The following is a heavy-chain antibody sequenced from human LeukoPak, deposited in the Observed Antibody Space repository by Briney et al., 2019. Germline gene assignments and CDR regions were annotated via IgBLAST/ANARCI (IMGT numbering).Heavy chain of an antibody. CDR3: ASRSRPRNYYYYYGMDV. CDR1: GGSFSGYY. D-gene: IGHD1-14*01. V-gene: IGHV4-34*01. Sequence: SETLSLTCAVYGGSFSGYYWSWIRQPPGKGLEWIGEINHSGSTNYNPSLKSRVTISVDTSKNRFSLKLSSVTAADTAVYYCASRSRPRNYYYYYGMDVWGQGTTVTVSS. J-gene: IGHJ6*02. CDR2: INHSGST.